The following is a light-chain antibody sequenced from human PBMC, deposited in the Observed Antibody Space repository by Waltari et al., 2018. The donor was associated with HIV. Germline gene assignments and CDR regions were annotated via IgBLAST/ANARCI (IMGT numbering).Light chain of an antibody. CDR2: GSS. V-gene: IGKV3-20*01. CDR3: QQYVDSRT. CDR1: QSLSGNY. Sequence: TQSPATLSLSPGERATLSCRASQSLSGNYLAWYQQKPGQAPRLLMYGSSSRATGIPDRFTGSGSGTDFTLTISRLEPEDFAVYYCQQYVDSRTFGQGTTVEI. J-gene: IGKJ1*01.